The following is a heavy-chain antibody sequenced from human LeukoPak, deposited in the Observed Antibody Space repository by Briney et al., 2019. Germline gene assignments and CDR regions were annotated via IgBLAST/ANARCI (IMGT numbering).Heavy chain of an antibody. Sequence: GGSLRLSCAASGFIFSSYALTWVRQAPGKGLEWVSVISGSGSSRYYADSVKGRFTISRDNSKNTVFLQMNSLRVEDTAIYYCGKDLLSDSSAWYLTPFDYWGQGTLVTVSS. CDR2: ISGSGSSR. V-gene: IGHV3-23*01. D-gene: IGHD6-19*01. CDR1: GFIFSSYA. CDR3: GKDLLSDSSAWYLTPFDY. J-gene: IGHJ4*02.